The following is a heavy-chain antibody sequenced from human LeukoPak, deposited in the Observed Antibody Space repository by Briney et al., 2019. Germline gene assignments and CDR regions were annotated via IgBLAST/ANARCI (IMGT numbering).Heavy chain of an antibody. V-gene: IGHV3-21*05. CDR1: GFTFSRFA. CDR2: INTDSSDI. Sequence: GGSLRLSCAASGFTFSRFAMNWVRQAPGKGLEWISYINTDSSDIHYADSVMGRFTISRDNARNTLFLQLSSLRAEDSAVYYCARDTFQPGLIDSWGQGTLVTVSS. J-gene: IGHJ4*02. CDR3: ARDTFQPGLIDS. D-gene: IGHD2-2*01.